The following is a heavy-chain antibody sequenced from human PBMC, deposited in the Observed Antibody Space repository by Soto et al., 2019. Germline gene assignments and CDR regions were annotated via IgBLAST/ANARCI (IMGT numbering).Heavy chain of an antibody. V-gene: IGHV3-21*01. CDR2: ISCRCSNT. Sequence: GGSLRLSCAASGSTFNIYSINWACKPQGKGLERVSSISCRCSNTDYANSLKGRLTIFCVNTTNTLFSQMNNPSAADTAAHYFSRDTRMLAHIIYLDHWGRGALVTVSS. D-gene: IGHD3-22*01. CDR1: GSTFNIYS. CDR3: SRDTRMLAHIIYLDH. J-gene: IGHJ4*02.